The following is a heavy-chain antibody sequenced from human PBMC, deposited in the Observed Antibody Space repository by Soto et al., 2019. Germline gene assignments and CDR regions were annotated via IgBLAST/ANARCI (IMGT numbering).Heavy chain of an antibody. CDR3: ARDTESNRYND. J-gene: IGHJ1*01. CDR1: GYTFSTSG. CDR2: IRPDNGNR. Sequence: QVQVLQSGPEVKRPGASVTVSCKTSGYTFSTSGISWVRQAPGQGLEWVGWIRPDNGNRKYAQRLQGRVTLTTDTSARTAYMVLRNLTADDTAMYYSARDTESNRYNDWGQGTLVTVSS. D-gene: IGHD1-20*01. V-gene: IGHV1-18*01.